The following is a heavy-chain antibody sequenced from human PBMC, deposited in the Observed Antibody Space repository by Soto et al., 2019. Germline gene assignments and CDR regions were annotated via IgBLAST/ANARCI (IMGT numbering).Heavy chain of an antibody. D-gene: IGHD3-10*01. CDR1: GFTFSSYG. CDR3: AKDQSDYGSASKPRTNYYYVGMDV. J-gene: IGHJ6*02. CDR2: ISYDGSNK. V-gene: IGHV3-30*18. Sequence: QVQLVESGGGVVQPGRSLRLSCAVSGFTFSSYGMHWVRQAPGKGLEWVAVISYDGSNKYYADSVTGRFTISRDNSKNTLYLQMNSLRAEDTAVYYCAKDQSDYGSASKPRTNYYYVGMDVWGQGTTVTVSS.